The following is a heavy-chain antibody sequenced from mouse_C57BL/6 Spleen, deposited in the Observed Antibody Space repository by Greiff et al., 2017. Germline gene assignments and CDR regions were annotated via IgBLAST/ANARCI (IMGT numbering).Heavy chain of an antibody. Sequence: VQLQPSGPELVKPGASVKISCQASGYAFSSSWMNWVKQRPGKGLEWIGRIYPGDGDTNYNGKVKGKATLTADKSSSTAYMQRSSLTSEDSAVYFCADGNSYFDYWGQGTTLTVSS. J-gene: IGHJ2*01. V-gene: IGHV1-82*01. CDR3: ADGNSYFDY. CDR2: IYPGDGDT. D-gene: IGHD2-1*01. CDR1: GYAFSSSW.